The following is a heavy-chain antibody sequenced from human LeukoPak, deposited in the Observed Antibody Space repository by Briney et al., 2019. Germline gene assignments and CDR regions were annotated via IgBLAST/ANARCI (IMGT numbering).Heavy chain of an antibody. Sequence: GGSLRLSCAASGFTFNGYAMNWVRQAPGKGLEWVSSISSSSSYIYYADSVKGRFTISRDNAKNSLYLQMNSLRAEDTAVYYCARERAIPNYWGQGTLVTVSS. CDR1: GFTFNGYA. D-gene: IGHD1-26*01. CDR2: ISSSSSYI. CDR3: ARERAIPNY. V-gene: IGHV3-21*01. J-gene: IGHJ4*02.